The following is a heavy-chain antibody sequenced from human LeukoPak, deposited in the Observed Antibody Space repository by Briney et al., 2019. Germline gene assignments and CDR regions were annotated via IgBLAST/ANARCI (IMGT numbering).Heavy chain of an antibody. J-gene: IGHJ3*02. CDR2: ISGSGSGT. CDR3: AKEDMSGDAFDI. D-gene: IGHD2-15*01. CDR1: GFTFSSYS. V-gene: IGHV3-23*01. Sequence: PGGSLRLSCAASGFTFSSYSMSWVRQPPGKGLEWVSSISGSGSGTYYADSVKGRFTISRDNSKNTLYLQMNSLRAEDTAVYYCAKEDMSGDAFDIWGQGTMVTVSS.